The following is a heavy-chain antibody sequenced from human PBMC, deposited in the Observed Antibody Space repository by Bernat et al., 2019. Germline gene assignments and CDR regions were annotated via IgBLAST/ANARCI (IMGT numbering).Heavy chain of an antibody. CDR3: ARERGGTTVTNFQYYYYYGMDV. V-gene: IGHV3-48*01. CDR2: ISSSSSTI. CDR1: GFTFSSYS. Sequence: EVQLVESGGGLVQPGGSLRLSCAASGFTFSSYSMNWVRQAPGKGLEWVSYISSSSSTIYYADSVKGRFTISRDNAKNSLYLQMNSLRAEDTAVYYCARERGGTTVTNFQYYYYYGMDVWGQGTTVTVSS. J-gene: IGHJ6*02. D-gene: IGHD4-17*01.